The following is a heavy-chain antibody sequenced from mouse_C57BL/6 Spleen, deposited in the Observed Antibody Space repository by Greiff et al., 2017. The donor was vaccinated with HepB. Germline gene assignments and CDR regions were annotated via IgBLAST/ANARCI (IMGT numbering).Heavy chain of an antibody. CDR1: GYAFSSSW. CDR2: IYPGDGDT. CDR3: ARITTVVANAMDY. Sequence: QVQLQQSGPELVKPGASVKISCKASGYAFSSSWMNWVKQRPGKGLEWIGRIYPGDGDTNYNGKFKGKATLTADKSSSTAYMQLSSLTSEDSAVYFRARITTVVANAMDYWGQGTSVTVSS. D-gene: IGHD1-1*01. V-gene: IGHV1-82*01. J-gene: IGHJ4*01.